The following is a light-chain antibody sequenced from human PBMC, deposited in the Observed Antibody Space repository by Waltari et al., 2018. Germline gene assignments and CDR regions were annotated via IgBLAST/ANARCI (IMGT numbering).Light chain of an antibody. CDR1: RSVKNN. CDR3: QEYDSLPVT. J-gene: IGKJ4*01. V-gene: IGKV1-5*03. CDR2: KAS. Sequence: DIQMTQSPSTLSASVGDRVTITCRASRSVKNNLAWYQQKPGKAPKVLIHKASRLESGVPSRFSGSGFGTDFILSISSLQPDDFATYYCQEYDSLPVTFGGGTRVEIK.